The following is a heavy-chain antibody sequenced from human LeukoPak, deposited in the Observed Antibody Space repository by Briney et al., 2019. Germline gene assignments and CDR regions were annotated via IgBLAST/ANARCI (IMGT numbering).Heavy chain of an antibody. Sequence: GGSLRLSCAASGFTFSSYGMSWVRQAPGKGLEWVSAISGNGGSTYYADSVKGRFTISRDNSKNTLYLQMNSLRAEATAVYYCAKALMSTYGSGSYYTNDYWGQGTLVTVSS. CDR2: ISGNGGST. CDR1: GFTFSSYG. CDR3: AKALMSTYGSGSYYTNDY. V-gene: IGHV3-23*01. J-gene: IGHJ4*02. D-gene: IGHD3-10*01.